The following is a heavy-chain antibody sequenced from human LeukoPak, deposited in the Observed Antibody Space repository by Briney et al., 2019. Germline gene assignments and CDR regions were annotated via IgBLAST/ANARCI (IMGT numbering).Heavy chain of an antibody. Sequence: ASVKVSCKASGYTFTSYDINWVRQATGQGLEWMGWMNPNSGNTGYAQKFQGRVTMTRNTSISTAYMGLSSLRSEVTAVYYCARRRGYYYFDYWGQGTLVTVSS. D-gene: IGHD6-13*01. CDR2: MNPNSGNT. V-gene: IGHV1-8*01. CDR1: GYTFTSYD. J-gene: IGHJ4*02. CDR3: ARRRGYYYFDY.